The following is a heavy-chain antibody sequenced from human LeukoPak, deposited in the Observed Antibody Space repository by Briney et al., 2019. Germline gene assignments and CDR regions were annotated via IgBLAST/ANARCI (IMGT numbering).Heavy chain of an antibody. Sequence: GGSLRLSCAASGFTFSSYSMNWVRQAPGKGLEWVSSISSSSSYIYCADSVKGRFTISRDNAKNSLYLQMNSLRAEDTAVYYCARDGETEGYFDYWGQGTLVTVSS. CDR3: ARDGETEGYFDY. D-gene: IGHD3-10*01. CDR1: GFTFSSYS. V-gene: IGHV3-21*01. CDR2: ISSSSSYI. J-gene: IGHJ4*02.